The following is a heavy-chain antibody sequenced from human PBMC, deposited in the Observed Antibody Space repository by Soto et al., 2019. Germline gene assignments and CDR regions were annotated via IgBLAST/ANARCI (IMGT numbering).Heavy chain of an antibody. Sequence: EVQLVESGGGSVQPGGSLRLSCAASGFTFSTFSMNWVRQAPGRGLEWISYISGGGRPISYADSVKGRFTISRDNAKNSLYLQMDSLTDEDTVVYYCARDLGCAFDSWGQGTLVTVSS. CDR1: GFTFSTFS. V-gene: IGHV3-48*02. D-gene: IGHD6-19*01. CDR3: ARDLGCAFDS. CDR2: ISGGGRPI. J-gene: IGHJ4*02.